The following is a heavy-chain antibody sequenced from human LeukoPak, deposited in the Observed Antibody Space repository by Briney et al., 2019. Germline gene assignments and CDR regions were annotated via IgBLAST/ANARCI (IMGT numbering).Heavy chain of an antibody. J-gene: IGHJ4*02. CDR1: GYTFTSYY. CDR2: INPSGGST. D-gene: IGHD1-26*01. V-gene: IGHV1-46*01. Sequence: GASVKVSCKASGYTFTSYYMHWVRQAPGQGLEWMGIINPSGGSTSYAQKFQGRVTMTEDTSTDTAYMELSSLRSEDTAVYYCATEAVGAYDYWGQGTLVTVSS. CDR3: ATEAVGAYDY.